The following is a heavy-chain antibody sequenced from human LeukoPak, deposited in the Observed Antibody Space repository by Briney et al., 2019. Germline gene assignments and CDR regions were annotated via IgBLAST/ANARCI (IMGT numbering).Heavy chain of an antibody. V-gene: IGHV3-7*01. CDR1: GFTFTTYW. CDR2: IKQDGSEK. Sequence: GGSLRLSCAASGFTFTTYWMGWVRQAPGKGLEWVANIKQDGSEKYYVDSVKGRFTISRDNAKNSLYLQMNSLRAEDTAMYYCARPLMYYYGSETYFWFDPWGQGTLVTVSS. D-gene: IGHD3-10*01. J-gene: IGHJ5*02. CDR3: ARPLMYYYGSETYFWFDP.